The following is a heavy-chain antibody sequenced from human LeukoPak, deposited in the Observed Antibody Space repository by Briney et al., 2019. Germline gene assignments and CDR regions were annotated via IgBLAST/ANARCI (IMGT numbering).Heavy chain of an antibody. CDR1: GFTLSSNS. V-gene: IGHV3-21*01. CDR3: ARDKNPTTGLGLDA. D-gene: IGHD1-1*01. J-gene: IGHJ5*02. CDR2: ISSSSGYI. Sequence: PGGSLRLSCAASGFTLSSNSMNWVRQAPGKGLEWVSSISSSSGYIYSADSLKGRFTISRDNAKNSLYLQMNSLRAEDTAVYYCARDKNPTTGLGLDAWGQGTLVTVSS.